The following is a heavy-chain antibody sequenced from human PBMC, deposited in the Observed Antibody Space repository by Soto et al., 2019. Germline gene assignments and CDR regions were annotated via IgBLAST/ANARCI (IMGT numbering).Heavy chain of an antibody. Sequence: EVQLVESGGGLVKPGGSLRLSCAASGFTFSNAWMNWVRQAPGKGLEWVGRIKSKTDGGTTDYAAPEKGRFTNSRDDSKNTLCLQMNSLKPQDTAVYYCTTDPQCYRSGWHEFDYWGQGTLVTASS. V-gene: IGHV3-15*07. CDR1: GFTFSNAW. D-gene: IGHD6-19*01. CDR3: TTDPQCYRSGWHEFDY. J-gene: IGHJ4*02. CDR2: IKSKTDGGTT.